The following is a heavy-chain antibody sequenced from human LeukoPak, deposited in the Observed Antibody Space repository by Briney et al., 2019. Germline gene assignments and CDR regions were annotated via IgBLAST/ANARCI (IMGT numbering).Heavy chain of an antibody. V-gene: IGHV4-39*07. D-gene: IGHD1-26*01. CDR1: GGSISSSSYY. CDR3: ARDTGQSGTKGPGAFDI. J-gene: IGHJ3*02. Sequence: SETLSLTCTVSGGSISSSSYYWGWIRQPPGKGLEWIGSIYYSGSTYYNSSLKGRVTISVDTSKNQFSLRLSSVTAADTAVYYCARDTGQSGTKGPGAFDIWGQGTMVTVSS. CDR2: IYYSGST.